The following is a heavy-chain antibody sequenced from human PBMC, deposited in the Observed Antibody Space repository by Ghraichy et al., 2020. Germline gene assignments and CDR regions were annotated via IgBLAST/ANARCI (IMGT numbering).Heavy chain of an antibody. CDR3: ARGDRPGRFQH. V-gene: IGHV4-59*01. Sequence: SETLSLTCTVSGGSISSYYCNWIRQPPGKGLEWIGYIYYSGSTNYNPSLKSRLTISVDTSKNQFSLKLSSVTAADTAVYYCARGDRPGRFQHWGQGTLVTVSS. CDR2: IYYSGST. J-gene: IGHJ1*01. CDR1: GGSISSYY. D-gene: IGHD2-21*02.